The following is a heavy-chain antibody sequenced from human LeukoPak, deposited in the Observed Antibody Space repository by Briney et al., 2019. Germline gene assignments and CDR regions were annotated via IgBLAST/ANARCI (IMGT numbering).Heavy chain of an antibody. CDR1: GGALNGFL. CDR3: ARAALWGRRRFYYFDY. CDR2: INHSGST. D-gene: IGHD3-16*01. V-gene: IGHV4-34*01. J-gene: IGHJ4*02. Sequence: SGDLSLPFAVHGGALNGFLWGWFPQPPGKGGEWDGEINHSGSTNYNPSLKSRVTISVDTSKNQFSLKLSSVTAADTAVYYCARAALWGRRRFYYFDYWGQGTLVTVSS.